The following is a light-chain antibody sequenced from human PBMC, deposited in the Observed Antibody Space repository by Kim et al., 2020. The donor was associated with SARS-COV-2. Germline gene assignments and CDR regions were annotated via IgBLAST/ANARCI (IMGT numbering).Light chain of an antibody. Sequence: GQSVTISCTGTSSDVGGYNYVSWDQQHPGKAPKLMIYEVSKRPSGVPDRFSGSKSGNTASLTVSGLQAEDEADYYCSSDAGSNNLVFGGGTQLTVL. J-gene: IGLJ2*01. CDR1: SSDVGGYNY. CDR3: SSDAGSNNLV. CDR2: EVS. V-gene: IGLV2-8*01.